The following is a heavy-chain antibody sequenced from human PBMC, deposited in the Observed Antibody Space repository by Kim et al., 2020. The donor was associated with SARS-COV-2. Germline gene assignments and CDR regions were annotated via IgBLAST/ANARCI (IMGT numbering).Heavy chain of an antibody. D-gene: IGHD6-19*01. J-gene: IGHJ4*02. CDR1: GGSISSYY. Sequence: SETLSLTCTVSGGSISSYYWSWIRQPPGKGLEWIGYIYYSGSTNYNPSLKSRVTISVDTSKNQFSLKLSSVTAADTAVYYCARGKHSSDWRYFDYWGQGTLVTVSS. CDR2: IYYSGST. V-gene: IGHV4-59*08. CDR3: ARGKHSSDWRYFDY.